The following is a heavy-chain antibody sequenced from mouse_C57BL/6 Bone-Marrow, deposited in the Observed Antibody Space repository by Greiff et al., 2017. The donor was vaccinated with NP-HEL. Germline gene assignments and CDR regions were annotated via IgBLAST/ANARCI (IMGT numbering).Heavy chain of an antibody. V-gene: IGHV5-4*03. D-gene: IGHD4-1*01. CDR1: GFTFSSYA. Sequence: EVNLVESGGGLVKPGGSLKLSCAASGFTFSSYAMSWVRQTPEKRLEWVATISDGGSYTYYPDNVKGRFTISRDNAKNNLYLQMSHLKSEDTAMYYCARNWALFDYWGQGTTLTVSS. J-gene: IGHJ2*01. CDR2: ISDGGSYT. CDR3: ARNWALFDY.